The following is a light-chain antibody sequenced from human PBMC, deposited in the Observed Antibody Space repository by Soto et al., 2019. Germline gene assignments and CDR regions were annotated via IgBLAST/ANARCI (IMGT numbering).Light chain of an antibody. CDR1: SSDIGGYNF. J-gene: IGLJ1*01. V-gene: IGLV2-14*01. CDR3: LSITSSHTYV. Sequence: QSVLTQPASVSGSPGQSITISCTGTSSDIGGYNFVSWYQQHPGKAPKFLIYEVSNRPSGVSNRFSGSKSGNTASLTISGLQSEDEADYYCLSITSSHTYVFGTGTKLTVL. CDR2: EVS.